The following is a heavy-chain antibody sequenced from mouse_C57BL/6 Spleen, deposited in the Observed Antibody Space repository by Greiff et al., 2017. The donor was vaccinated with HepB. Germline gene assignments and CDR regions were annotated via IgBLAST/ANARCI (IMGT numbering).Heavy chain of an antibody. CDR1: GYSFTDYN. CDR3: ARSGYYGSSYFLGYFDV. CDR2: INPNYGTT. J-gene: IGHJ1*03. D-gene: IGHD1-1*01. V-gene: IGHV1-39*01. Sequence: EVQLQQPGPELVKPGASVKISCKASGYSFTDYNMNWVKQSNGKSLEWIGVINPNYGTTSYNQKFKSKATLTVYKSSSTAYMQLNSLTSEDSAVYYCARSGYYGSSYFLGYFDVWGTGTTVTVSS.